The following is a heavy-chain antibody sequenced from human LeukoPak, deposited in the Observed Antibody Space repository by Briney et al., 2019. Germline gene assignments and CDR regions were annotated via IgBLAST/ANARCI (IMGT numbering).Heavy chain of an antibody. D-gene: IGHD2-8*01. CDR2: FDPEDGET. J-gene: IGHJ3*02. CDR1: GYTLTELS. CDR3: ATDSSARSKLVSAFDI. V-gene: IGHV1-24*01. Sequence: GASVKVSCKVSGYTLTELSMHWVRQAPGKGLEWMGGFDPEDGETIYAQKFQGRVTMTEDTSTDTAYMELSSLRSEDTAVYYCATDSSARSKLVSAFDIWGQGTMVTVSS.